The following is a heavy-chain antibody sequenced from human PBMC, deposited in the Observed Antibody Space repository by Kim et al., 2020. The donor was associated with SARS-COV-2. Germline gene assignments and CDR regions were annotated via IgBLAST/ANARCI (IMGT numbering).Heavy chain of an antibody. CDR3: AREDSSGYYQRRPFDY. D-gene: IGHD3-22*01. CDR2: TSYDEVNK. V-gene: IGHV3-30*04. Sequence: GGSLRLSCAASGFTFSHYAMHWVRQAPGKGLEWVAMTSYDEVNKYYIDSVRGRFSISRDNSKNTLYLQMDSLRAEDTAVYYCAREDSSGYYQRRPFDYWGQETWVSVPS. J-gene: IGHJ4*02. CDR1: GFTFSHYA.